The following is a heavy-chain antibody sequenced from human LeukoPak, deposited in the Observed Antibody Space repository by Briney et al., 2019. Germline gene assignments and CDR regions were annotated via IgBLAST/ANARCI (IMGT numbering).Heavy chain of an antibody. D-gene: IGHD6-13*01. CDR1: GFTFSSYG. CDR3: ASLTSGAAAGPNFDY. J-gene: IGHJ4*02. Sequence: GGSLRLSCAASGFTFSSYGTHWVRQAPGKGLEWVAVIWYDGSNKYYADSVKGRFTISRDNSKNTLYLQMNSLRAEDTAVYYCASLTSGAAAGPNFDYWGQGTLVTVSS. CDR2: IWYDGSNK. V-gene: IGHV3-33*01.